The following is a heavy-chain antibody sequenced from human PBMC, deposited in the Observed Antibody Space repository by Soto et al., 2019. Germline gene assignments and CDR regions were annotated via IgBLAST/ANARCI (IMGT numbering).Heavy chain of an antibody. V-gene: IGHV3-48*01. J-gene: IGHJ6*03. Sequence: EVQLVESGGGLVQPGGSLRLSCAASGFTFSSYSMNWVRQAPGKGLEWVSYISSSSSTIYYADSVKGRFTISRDNAKNSLYLQMNSLRAEDTAVYYCARDHASSSWYLLDTYCYYMDVWGKGTTVTVSS. CDR3: ARDHASSSWYLLDTYCYYMDV. CDR2: ISSSSSTI. D-gene: IGHD6-13*01. CDR1: GFTFSSYS.